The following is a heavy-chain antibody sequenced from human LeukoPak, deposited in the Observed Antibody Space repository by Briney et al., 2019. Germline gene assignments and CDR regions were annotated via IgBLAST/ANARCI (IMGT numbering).Heavy chain of an antibody. V-gene: IGHV3-30-3*01. CDR1: GFTFSSYA. CDR2: ISYDGSNK. J-gene: IGHJ6*02. CDR3: ARDSHGNYYYYGMDV. Sequence: GGSLRLSCAASGFTFSSYAMHWVRQAPGKGLEWVAVISYDGSNKYYADSVKGRFTISRDNSKNTLYLQMNSLRAEDTAVYYCARDSHGNYYYYGMDVWGQGTTVTVSS.